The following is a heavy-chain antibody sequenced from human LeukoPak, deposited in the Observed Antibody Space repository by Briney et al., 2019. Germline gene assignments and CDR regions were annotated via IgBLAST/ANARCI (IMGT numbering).Heavy chain of an antibody. CDR2: IYHSGST. CDR3: ARVKYSSGWYFDY. D-gene: IGHD6-19*01. CDR1: GYSISSGYY. V-gene: IGHV4-38-2*01. Sequence: PSETLSLTCAVSGYSISSGYYWGWIRQPPGKGLEWIGSIYHSGSTYYNPSLKSRVTISVDTSKNQFSLKLSSVTAADTDVYYCARVKYSSGWYFDYWGQGTLVTVSS. J-gene: IGHJ4*02.